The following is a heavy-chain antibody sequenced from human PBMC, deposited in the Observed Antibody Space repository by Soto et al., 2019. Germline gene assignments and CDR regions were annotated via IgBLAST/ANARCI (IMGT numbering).Heavy chain of an antibody. CDR3: TRLIDSGRFFRFDS. Sequence: GGSLRLSCAASGFTFSGSAMHWVRQASGKGLEWIGRIKSKVNNYATAYAASVKGRFTISRDDSQNTAYLQMNSLKTEDTAVYYCTRLIDSGRFFRFDSWGQGXLVTVYS. CDR2: IKSKVNNYAT. D-gene: IGHD1-26*01. J-gene: IGHJ4*02. CDR1: GFTFSGSA. V-gene: IGHV3-73*01.